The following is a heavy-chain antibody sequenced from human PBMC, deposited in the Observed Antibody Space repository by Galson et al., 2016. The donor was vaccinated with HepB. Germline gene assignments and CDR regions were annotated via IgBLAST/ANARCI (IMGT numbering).Heavy chain of an antibody. CDR2: IYFSGST. J-gene: IGHJ4*02. Sequence: SETLSLTCNVSGGSISSSSYYWGWIRQSPGRGLEWIGSIYFSGSTYYNPSLKSRVSMSVDTSKNEFSLQLSSVTAADTAVYYCASLFSGGWNHRDHWGQGTLVTVSS. D-gene: IGHD6-19*01. CDR3: ASLFSGGWNHRDH. CDR1: GGSISSSSYY. V-gene: IGHV4-39*01.